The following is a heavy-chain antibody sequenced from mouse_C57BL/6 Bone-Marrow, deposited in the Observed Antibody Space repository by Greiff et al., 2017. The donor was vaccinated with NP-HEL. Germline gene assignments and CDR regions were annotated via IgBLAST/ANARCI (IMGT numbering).Heavy chain of an antibody. Sequence: VKLQESGAELVKPGASVKMSCKASGYTFTSYWITWVKQRPGQGLEWIGDIYPGSGSTNYNEKFKSKATLTVDPSSSTAYMQLSSLTSKDSAVDYCARRTYDYDVYARDYWGQGTSVTVSS. V-gene: IGHV1-55*01. CDR1: GYTFTSYW. CDR3: ARRTYDYDVYARDY. CDR2: IYPGSGST. J-gene: IGHJ4*01. D-gene: IGHD2-4*01.